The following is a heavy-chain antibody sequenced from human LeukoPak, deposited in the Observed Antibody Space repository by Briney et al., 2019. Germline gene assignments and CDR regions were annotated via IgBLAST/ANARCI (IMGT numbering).Heavy chain of an antibody. D-gene: IGHD6-13*01. J-gene: IGHJ4*02. Sequence: GASVKVSCKASGGTFSSYAISWVRQAPGQGLEWMGGIIPIFGTANYAQKFQGRVTITTDESTSTAYMELSSLRSENTAVYYCAREGQQLVLDYWGQGTLVTVSS. V-gene: IGHV1-69*05. CDR1: GGTFSSYA. CDR2: IIPIFGTA. CDR3: AREGQQLVLDY.